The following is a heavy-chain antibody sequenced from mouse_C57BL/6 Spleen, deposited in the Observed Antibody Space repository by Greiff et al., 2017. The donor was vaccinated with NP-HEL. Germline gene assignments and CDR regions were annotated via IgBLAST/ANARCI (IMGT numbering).Heavy chain of an antibody. CDR1: GYTFTSYW. CDR3: APDYRSWFAY. V-gene: IGHV1-7*01. D-gene: IGHD2-4*01. J-gene: IGHJ3*01. Sequence: QVQLQQSGAELAKPGASVKLSCKASGYTFTSYWMHWVKQRPGQGLEWIGYINPSSGYTKYNQKFKDKATVTADKSSSTAYMQLSSLTYEDSSVYYCAPDYRSWFAYWGQGTLLTVSA. CDR2: INPSSGYT.